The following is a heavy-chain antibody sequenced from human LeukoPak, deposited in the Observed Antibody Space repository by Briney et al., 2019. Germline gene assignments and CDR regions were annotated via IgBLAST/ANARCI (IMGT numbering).Heavy chain of an antibody. CDR2: IYYSGST. CDR3: ARRIMITFGGVIAALDAFDI. D-gene: IGHD3-16*02. V-gene: IGHV4-59*01. J-gene: IGHJ3*02. CDR1: GGSMSNYY. Sequence: SETLSLTCTVSGGSMSNYYWSWIRQPPGKGLEWIGYIYYSGSTNYNPSLKSRVTISVDTSKNQFSLKLSSVTAADTAVYYCARRIMITFGGVIAALDAFDIWGQGTMVTVSS.